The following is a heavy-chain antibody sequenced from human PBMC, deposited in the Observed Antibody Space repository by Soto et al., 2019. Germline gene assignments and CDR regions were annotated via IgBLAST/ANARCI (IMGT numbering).Heavy chain of an antibody. J-gene: IGHJ4*02. D-gene: IGHD5-18*01. Sequence: QVQLVQSGAEVKTPESSVKVSCKAPGGTFSTYAISWVRQAPGQGLEWLGGIIPMFGTANYAQRFQARVTINADESTNTVYMELCSLRSEDTAVYFCASGIQLWLRRINNGYSGWGQGTLVTVSS. CDR2: IIPMFGTA. CDR3: ASGIQLWLRRINNGYSG. CDR1: GGTFSTYA. V-gene: IGHV1-69*12.